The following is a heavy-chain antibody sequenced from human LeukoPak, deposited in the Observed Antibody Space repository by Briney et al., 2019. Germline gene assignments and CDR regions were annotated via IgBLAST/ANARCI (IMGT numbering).Heavy chain of an antibody. CDR2: ISSSGSTM. V-gene: IGHV3-48*03. CDR3: ASSSWYALDY. J-gene: IGHJ4*02. CDR1: GFTFSSYE. Sequence: GGALRLSCAASGFTFSSYEMNWVRQAPGKGLEWISYISSSGSTMYYADSVKGRFTISRDNAKNSLYLQMNSLRAEDTDIYYCASSSWYALDYWGQGTLVTVSS. D-gene: IGHD6-13*01.